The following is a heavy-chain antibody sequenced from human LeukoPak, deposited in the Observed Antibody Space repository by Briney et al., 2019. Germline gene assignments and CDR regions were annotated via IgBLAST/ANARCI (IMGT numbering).Heavy chain of an antibody. D-gene: IGHD2-15*01. Sequence: ETLSLTCAVYGGSFSGYYWSWIRQPPGKGLEWVSAISGSGGSTYYADSVKGRFTISRDNSKNTLYLQMNSLRAEDTAVYYCAKDQNCSGGSCYSGWDYWGQGTLVTVSS. J-gene: IGHJ4*02. CDR3: AKDQNCSGGSCYSGWDY. CDR2: ISGSGGST. V-gene: IGHV3-23*01. CDR1: GGSFSGYY.